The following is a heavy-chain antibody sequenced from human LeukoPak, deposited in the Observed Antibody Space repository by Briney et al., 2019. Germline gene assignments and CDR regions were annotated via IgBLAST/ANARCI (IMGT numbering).Heavy chain of an antibody. Sequence: PSETLSLTCTVSGGSISSYYWSWIRQPPGKGLEWIGYIYYSGSTNYNPSLKSRVTISVDTSKNQFSLKLSSVTAADTAIYYCARENPSGYYNRPIDYWGQGTLVTVSS. J-gene: IGHJ4*02. D-gene: IGHD3-22*01. CDR2: IYYSGST. V-gene: IGHV4-59*01. CDR3: ARENPSGYYNRPIDY. CDR1: GGSISSYY.